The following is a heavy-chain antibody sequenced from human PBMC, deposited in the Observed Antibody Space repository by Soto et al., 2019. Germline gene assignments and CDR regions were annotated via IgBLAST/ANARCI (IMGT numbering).Heavy chain of an antibody. CDR2: TYYRSKWYN. D-gene: IGHD6-25*01. Sequence: KQSQTLSLTCAISGDSVSSNSAAWNWIRQSPSRGLEWLGRTYYRSKWYNDYAVSVKSRITINPDTSKNQFSLQLNSVTPEDTAVYYCARTNQAATVLSQPLYYYYGMDVWGQGTTVTVSS. CDR3: ARTNQAATVLSQPLYYYYGMDV. CDR1: GDSVSSNSAA. V-gene: IGHV6-1*01. J-gene: IGHJ6*02.